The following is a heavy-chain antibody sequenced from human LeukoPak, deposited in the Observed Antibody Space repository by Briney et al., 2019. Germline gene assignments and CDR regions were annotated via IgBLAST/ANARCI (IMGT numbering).Heavy chain of an antibody. CDR2: IYPGDFDT. Sequence: GESLKISCKGSGYSFTNYWIGRVRQMPGKGLEWMGIIYPGDFDTRYSPSFQGQVTISADKSISTAFLQWSSLKASDTAMYYCARSIARTGTTLKFDYWGQGTLVTVSS. V-gene: IGHV5-51*01. CDR3: ARSIARTGTTLKFDY. J-gene: IGHJ4*02. D-gene: IGHD1-7*01. CDR1: GYSFTNYW.